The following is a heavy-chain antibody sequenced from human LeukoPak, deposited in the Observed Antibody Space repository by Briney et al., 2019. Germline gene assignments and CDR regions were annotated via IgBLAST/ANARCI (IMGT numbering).Heavy chain of an antibody. Sequence: ASVKASFKSSGYIFTDYYMHWVRQAPGQGLEWMGWVNPNNGATNYAQKFQGRVTMTRDTSISTAYMELSRLRSDDTALYYCARDNYGSGSYYKYWGQGTLVTVSS. V-gene: IGHV1-2*02. CDR1: GYIFTDYY. D-gene: IGHD3-10*01. J-gene: IGHJ4*02. CDR3: ARDNYGSGSYYKY. CDR2: VNPNNGAT.